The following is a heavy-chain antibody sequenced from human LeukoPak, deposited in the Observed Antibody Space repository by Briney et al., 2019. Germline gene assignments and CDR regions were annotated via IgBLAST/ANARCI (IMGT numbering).Heavy chain of an antibody. V-gene: IGHV3-7*03. Sequence: PGGSLRLSCAASGFTFSSYWMSWVHQAPGKGLEWVANIKQDGSEKYYVDSVKGRFTISRDNAKNSLYLQMNSLRAEDTAVYYCARGGDRYFDWLSLFDYWGQGTLVTVSS. CDR1: GFTFSSYW. CDR3: ARGGDRYFDWLSLFDY. J-gene: IGHJ4*02. D-gene: IGHD3-9*01. CDR2: IKQDGSEK.